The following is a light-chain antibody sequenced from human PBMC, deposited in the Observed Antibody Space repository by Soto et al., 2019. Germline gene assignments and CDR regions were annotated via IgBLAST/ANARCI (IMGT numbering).Light chain of an antibody. CDR2: AAS. V-gene: IGKV1-27*01. Sequence: IQMTQSPSSLSASTGDRVTITCRPSQGISNSLAWYQQKPGKVPKLLIHAASTLQSGVPSRFSGSGSGTDFTLTISSLQPEDVATYYCQKYDSAPTFGPGTKVDI. CDR3: QKYDSAPT. J-gene: IGKJ1*01. CDR1: QGISNS.